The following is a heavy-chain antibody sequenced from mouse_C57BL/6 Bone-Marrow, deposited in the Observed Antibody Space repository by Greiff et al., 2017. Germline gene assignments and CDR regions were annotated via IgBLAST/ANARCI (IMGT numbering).Heavy chain of an antibody. V-gene: IGHV1-74*01. J-gene: IGHJ3*01. CDR2: IHPSDSDT. D-gene: IGHD1-1*01. Sequence: QVQLQQPGAELVKPGASVKVSCKASGYTFTSYWMHWVKQRPGQGLEWIGRIHPSDSDTNYNQKFKGKATLTVDKSSSTAYMQLSSRTSEDSAVYYCAIPMYYYGSSPWFAYWGQGTLVTVSA. CDR3: AIPMYYYGSSPWFAY. CDR1: GYTFTSYW.